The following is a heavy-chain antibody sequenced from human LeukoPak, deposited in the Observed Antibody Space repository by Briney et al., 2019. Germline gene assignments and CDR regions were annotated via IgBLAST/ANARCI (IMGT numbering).Heavy chain of an antibody. CDR2: VKNDGSST. CDR3: ARGNDYWSGYIDY. V-gene: IGHV3-74*01. J-gene: IGHJ4*02. CDR1: GFAFSSHW. D-gene: IGHD3-3*01. Sequence: GGSLRLSCAASGFAFSSHWMHWVRKAPGKGLVWVSHVKNDGSSTNYADSVRGRFTISRDNAKNTLYLQMNSLRAEDTAVYYCARGNDYWSGYIDYWGQGTLVTVSS.